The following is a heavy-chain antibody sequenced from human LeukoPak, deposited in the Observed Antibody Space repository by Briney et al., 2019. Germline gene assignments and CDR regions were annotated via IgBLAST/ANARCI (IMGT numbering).Heavy chain of an antibody. CDR3: ARLIFSSSSSGDY. D-gene: IGHD6-6*01. Sequence: SETLSLTCTVSGGSISTSDFYWGWVRQPPGKGLEWIGNIHHNGNTYFNPSLKSRVTISADMSKNQLSLTLSSVTAADTAVYYCARLIFSSSSSGDYWGQGTLVTVSS. J-gene: IGHJ4*02. CDR1: GGSISTSDFY. CDR2: IHHNGNT. V-gene: IGHV4-39*07.